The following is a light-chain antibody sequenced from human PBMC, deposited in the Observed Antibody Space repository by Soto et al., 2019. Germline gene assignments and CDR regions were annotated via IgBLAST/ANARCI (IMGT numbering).Light chain of an antibody. V-gene: IGKV1-27*01. J-gene: IGKJ1*01. CDR1: QGISNY. Sequence: DLQMTQSPSSLSASVGDRVTITCRASQGISNYLAWYHQKPGKVPKLLIYAASTLQSGVPSRSSGSGSGTDFTLTISSLQPEDVATYYCLKYNSAPWTFGQGTKVEIK. CDR2: AAS. CDR3: LKYNSAPWT.